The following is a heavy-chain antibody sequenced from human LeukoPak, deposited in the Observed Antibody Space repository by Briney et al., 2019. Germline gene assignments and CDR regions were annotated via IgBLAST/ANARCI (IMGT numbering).Heavy chain of an antibody. Sequence: SETLSLTCAVSVDSNSSGYYWGWIRQPPGKGLEWIGSIYHSGSTYYNPSLKSRVTISVDTSKNQFSLKLSSVTTADTAVYYCARLTDTVASRPLLVHVGDSYYYYMDVWGKGTTVTVSS. V-gene: IGHV4-38-2*01. J-gene: IGHJ6*03. CDR2: IYHSGST. CDR3: ARLTDTVASRPLLVHVGDSYYYYMDV. CDR1: VDSNSSGYY. D-gene: IGHD6-6*01.